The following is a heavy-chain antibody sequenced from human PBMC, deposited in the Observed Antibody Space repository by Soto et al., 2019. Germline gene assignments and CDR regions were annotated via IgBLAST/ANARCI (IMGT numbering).Heavy chain of an antibody. CDR3: ARSHGMDV. CDR2: IYPGDSDT. J-gene: IGHJ6*02. Sequence: GESLKISCQGSGFSFTSSWIGWVRQMPGKGLEWMGLIYPGDSDTRYSPSFQGQVTISADKSINTAYLQWSSLKASDTAIYYCARSHGMDVWGQGTTVTVSS. CDR1: GFSFTSSW. V-gene: IGHV5-51*01.